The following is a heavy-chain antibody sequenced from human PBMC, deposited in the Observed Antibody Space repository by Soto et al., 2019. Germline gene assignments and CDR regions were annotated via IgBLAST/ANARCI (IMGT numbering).Heavy chain of an antibody. CDR2: ISAYSGNT. V-gene: IGHV1-18*01. D-gene: IGHD6-13*01. J-gene: IGHJ3*02. CDR3: ARVPGIAAAADAFDI. Sequence: ASVKVSCKASGYTFTSYGISWVRQAPGQGLEWMGWISAYSGNTNYAQKLQGRVTMTTDTSTSTAYMELRSLRSDDTAVYYCARVPGIAAAADAFDIWGQGTMVTVSS. CDR1: GYTFTSYG.